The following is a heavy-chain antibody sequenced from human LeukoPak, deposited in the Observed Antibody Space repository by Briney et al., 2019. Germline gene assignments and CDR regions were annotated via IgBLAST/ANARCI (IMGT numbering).Heavy chain of an antibody. D-gene: IGHD6-13*01. J-gene: IGHJ4*02. CDR1: GYTFTGCY. CDR2: INPNSGGT. Sequence: ASVKVSCKASGYTFTGCYMHWVRQAPGQGLEWMGWINPNSGGTNYAQKFQGRVTMTRDTSISTAYMELSRLRSDDTAVYYCARVSIAAAGTGSFDYWGQGTLVTVSS. V-gene: IGHV1-2*02. CDR3: ARVSIAAAGTGSFDY.